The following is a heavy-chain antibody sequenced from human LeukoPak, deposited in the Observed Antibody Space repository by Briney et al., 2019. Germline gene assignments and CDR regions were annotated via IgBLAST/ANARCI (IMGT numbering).Heavy chain of an antibody. CDR2: IYYSGST. CDR1: GGSISSYY. V-gene: IGHV4-59*01. CDR3: ARKKRGKTNWGSNWFDP. D-gene: IGHD7-27*01. Sequence: ASETLSLTCTVSGGSISSYYWSWIRQPPGKGLEWIGYIYYSGSTNYNPSLKSRVTISVDTSRNQFSLKLSSVTAADTAVYYCARKKRGKTNWGSNWFDPWGQGTLVTVSS. J-gene: IGHJ5*02.